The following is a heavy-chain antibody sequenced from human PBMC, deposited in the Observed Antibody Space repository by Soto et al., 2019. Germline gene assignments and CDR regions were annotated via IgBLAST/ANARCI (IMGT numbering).Heavy chain of an antibody. CDR1: GYTFTSYD. Sequence: QVQLVQSGAEVKKPGASVQVSCKTSGYTFTSYDINWVRQAPGQGLEWVGWMNTNSDDTRSAQKFRGRLTLTRDKSMRAVYKKLSNLRPDDTAVYYCAREWSAAGHFYGMDVWGQGTTVAVSS. CDR2: MNTNSDDT. J-gene: IGHJ6*02. D-gene: IGHD6-13*01. CDR3: AREWSAAGHFYGMDV. V-gene: IGHV1-8*01.